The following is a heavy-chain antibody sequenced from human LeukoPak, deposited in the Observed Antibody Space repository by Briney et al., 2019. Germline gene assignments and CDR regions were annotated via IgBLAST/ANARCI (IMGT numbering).Heavy chain of an antibody. CDR3: ARLSGDTDPW. CDR2: ITDSGSTT. Sequence: GGSLRLSCAASGFTFSSYGMSWVRQAPGKGLEWVSSITDSGSTTYYADSVKGRFTISKDNSKNTLYLQMNSLRAEDTAIYYCARLSGDTDPWGGQGTLVTVS. J-gene: IGHJ4*02. CDR1: GFTFSSYG. V-gene: IGHV3-23*01. D-gene: IGHD5-18*01.